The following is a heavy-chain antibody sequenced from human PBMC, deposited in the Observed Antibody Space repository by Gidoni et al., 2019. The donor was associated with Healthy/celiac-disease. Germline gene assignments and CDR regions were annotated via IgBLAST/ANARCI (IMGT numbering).Heavy chain of an antibody. CDR3: AKAEEDLLRNYFDY. Sequence: QVQLVESGGGVVKPGRSLRLSCAASGFAFSSYGMHWVRQSPGKGLEWVAVISYYGSNKYYADSVKGRFTISRDNSKNTLYLQMNSLRAEDTAVYYGAKAEEDLLRNYFDYWGQGTLVTVSS. D-gene: IGHD2-15*01. CDR2: ISYYGSNK. V-gene: IGHV3-30*18. CDR1: GFAFSSYG. J-gene: IGHJ4*02.